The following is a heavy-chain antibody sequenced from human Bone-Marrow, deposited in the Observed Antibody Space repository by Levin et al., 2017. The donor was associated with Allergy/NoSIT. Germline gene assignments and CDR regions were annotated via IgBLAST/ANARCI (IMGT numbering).Heavy chain of an antibody. CDR1: EFNVRNNY. D-gene: IGHD2-15*01. CDR2: MYSVGTT. Sequence: GGSLRLSCEVSEFNVRNNYMSWVRQAPGKGLEWVSFMYSVGTTHYAESVKGRFTISRDNTKNTLHLQMNSLRAEDTAVYYCVRRWQWGQGTLVTVSS. CDR3: VRRWQ. V-gene: IGHV3-66*04. J-gene: IGHJ4*02.